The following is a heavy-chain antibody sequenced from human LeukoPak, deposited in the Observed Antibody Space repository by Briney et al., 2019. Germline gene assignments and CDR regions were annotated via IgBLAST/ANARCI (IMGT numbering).Heavy chain of an antibody. V-gene: IGHV3-30*02. CDR3: AKDWQWSQDY. J-gene: IGHJ4*02. CDR1: GFIFNKNG. Sequence: PGGSLRLSCVTSGFIFNKNGMHWVRQAQGKGLEWVSYIRKNGRDQYYADSVKGRFTISRDDSKNTVHLQITNLRSEDTAVYYCAKDWQWSQDYWGQGTLITVSS. CDR2: IRKNGRDQ. D-gene: IGHD6-19*01.